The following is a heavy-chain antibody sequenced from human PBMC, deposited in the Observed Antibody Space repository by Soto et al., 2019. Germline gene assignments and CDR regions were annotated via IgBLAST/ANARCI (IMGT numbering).Heavy chain of an antibody. CDR1: GFNFTRYA. D-gene: IGHD3-3*01. CDR3: ARVRDTIVSGVVGGFDL. J-gene: IGHJ5*02. CDR2: VSSGADPT. V-gene: IGHV3-23*01. Sequence: EVQLLDSGGDLVQPGGSLRLSCAASGFNFTRYALTWVRQAPGKGLEWVSSVSSGADPTYYAKSVRGRFTISRDNSKNIVYLQMNSLRTDDTAIYYCARVRDTIVSGVVGGFDLWGQGTLVIVSS.